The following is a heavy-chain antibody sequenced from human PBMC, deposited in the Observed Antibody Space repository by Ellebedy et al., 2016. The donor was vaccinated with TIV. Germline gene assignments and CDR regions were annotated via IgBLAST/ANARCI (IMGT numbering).Heavy chain of an antibody. CDR2: TRNKANSYTT. J-gene: IGHJ4*02. V-gene: IGHV3-72*01. CDR1: GFTFSDHY. CDR3: AREKGSNGWYYFDY. Sequence: PGGSLRLSCAASGFTFSDHYMHWVRQAPGKGLEWVGRTRNKANSYTTEYAASVKGRFTISRDASKNSLYLQMNSLKTEDTAVYYCAREKGSNGWYYFDYWGRGTLVTVSS. D-gene: IGHD6-19*01.